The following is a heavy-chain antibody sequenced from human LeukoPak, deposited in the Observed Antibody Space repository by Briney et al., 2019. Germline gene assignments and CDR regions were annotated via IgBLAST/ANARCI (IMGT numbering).Heavy chain of an antibody. D-gene: IGHD3-22*01. J-gene: IGHJ6*02. CDR1: GGSFSGYY. V-gene: IGHV4-34*01. CDR2: INHSGST. Sequence: SETLSLTCAVYGGSFYGGSFSGYYWSWIRQPPGKGLEWIGEINHSGSTNYNPSLKSRVTISVDTSKNQFSLKLSSVTAADTAVYYCARVRYYYDSSPYYYYYYGMDVWGQGTTVTVSS. CDR3: ARVRYYYDSSPYYYYYYGMDV.